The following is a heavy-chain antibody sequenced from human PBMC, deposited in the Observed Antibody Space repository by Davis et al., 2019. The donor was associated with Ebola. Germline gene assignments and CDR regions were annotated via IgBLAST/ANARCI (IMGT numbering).Heavy chain of an antibody. J-gene: IGHJ6*02. V-gene: IGHV4-61*05. D-gene: IGHD5-12*01. CDR2: IYYSGST. Sequence: GSLRLSCTVSGGSISSSSYYWGWIRQPPGKGLEWIGYIYYSGSTNYNPSLKSRVTISVDTSKNQFSLKLSSVTAADTAVYYCAREHVATRHEHYYYYGMDVWGQGTTVTVSS. CDR3: AREHVATRHEHYYYYGMDV. CDR1: GGSISSSSYY.